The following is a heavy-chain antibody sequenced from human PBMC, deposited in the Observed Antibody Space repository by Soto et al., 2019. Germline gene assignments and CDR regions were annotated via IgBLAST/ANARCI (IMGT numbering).Heavy chain of an antibody. V-gene: IGHV3-72*01. J-gene: IGHJ4*02. CDR3: VRVSRTVGGPSYFDC. CDR1: GFSFSAHY. Sequence: EVQLVESGGGLVQPGGSLRLSCAASGFSFSAHYIDWVRQAPGQGLEWVGRSRNKAKSYTTEYAASVKGRFTISRDDSKNSLSLQMNSLKIEDTAVYYCVRVSRTVGGPSYFDCWGQGTLVTVSS. D-gene: IGHD1-26*01. CDR2: SRNKAKSYTT.